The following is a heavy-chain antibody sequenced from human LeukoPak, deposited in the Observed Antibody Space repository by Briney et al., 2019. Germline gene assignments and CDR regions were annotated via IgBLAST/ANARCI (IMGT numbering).Heavy chain of an antibody. Sequence: SETLSLTCSVSGGSINTCYWTWIRLSPGKGLDWIGYIYYSGTTNYNPSLKSRASMSVDTSRNQFSLRLSSVTAADTAIYYCARGTVQMGMGERFFDFWGQGTLVTVSS. J-gene: IGHJ4*02. CDR1: GGSINTCY. CDR2: IYYSGTT. V-gene: IGHV4-59*01. CDR3: ARGTVQMGMGERFFDF. D-gene: IGHD3-16*01.